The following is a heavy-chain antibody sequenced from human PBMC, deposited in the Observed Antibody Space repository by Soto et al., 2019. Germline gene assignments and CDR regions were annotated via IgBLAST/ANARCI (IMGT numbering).Heavy chain of an antibody. CDR1: GFTFSSYA. CDR3: AKDRGGLRYYDCYGMDV. CDR2: ISGSGGST. Sequence: EVQLLESGGGLVQPGGSLRLSCAASGFTFSSYAMSWVRQAPGKGLEWVPAISGSGGSTYYADSVKGRFTISRDNSKNRLYLQMNSLRAEDTAVYYCAKDRGGLRYYDCYGMDVWGQGTTVTVSS. V-gene: IGHV3-23*01. J-gene: IGHJ6*02. D-gene: IGHD3-16*01.